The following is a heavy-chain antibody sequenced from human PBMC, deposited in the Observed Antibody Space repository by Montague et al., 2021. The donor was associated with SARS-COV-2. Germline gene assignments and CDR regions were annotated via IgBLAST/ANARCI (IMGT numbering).Heavy chain of an antibody. CDR3: ARGFTVTNLFYYYYGMDV. J-gene: IGHJ6*02. D-gene: IGHD4-11*01. V-gene: IGHV4-34*01. Sequence: SETLSLTCAVYGGSFSGYYWSWIRQPPGKGLEWIGEINHSGSTNYNPSLKSRVTISVDTSKNQFSLKLSSVTAADTAVYYCARGFTVTNLFYYYYGMDVWGQGTTVTVAS. CDR1: GGSFSGYY. CDR2: INHSGST.